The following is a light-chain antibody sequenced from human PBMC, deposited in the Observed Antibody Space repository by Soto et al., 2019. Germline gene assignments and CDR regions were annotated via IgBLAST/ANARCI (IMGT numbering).Light chain of an antibody. CDR3: QQYSSWVVT. V-gene: IGKV3-15*01. CDR1: QSIGDY. Sequence: EVVMTQSPATLSVAPGERATLSCRASQSIGDYLAWYQHKPGQAPRLIIYGALTRATGIPARFAGSGSETDFTLTISSLQSEDFAIYYCQQYSSWVVTFGQGTRL. J-gene: IGKJ5*01. CDR2: GAL.